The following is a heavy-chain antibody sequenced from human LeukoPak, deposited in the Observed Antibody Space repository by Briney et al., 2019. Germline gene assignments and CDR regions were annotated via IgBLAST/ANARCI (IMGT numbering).Heavy chain of an antibody. V-gene: IGHV4-59*01. J-gene: IGHJ3*02. CDR3: ARDDVDAFDI. Sequence: SETLSLTCTVSGGSISNYYWNWIRQPPGKGLEWIGYIYYSGSTNYNPSLKSRVTISVDTSKNQFSLKLSSVTAADTAVYYCARDDVDAFDIWGQGTMVTVSS. CDR1: GGSISNYY. CDR2: IYYSGST.